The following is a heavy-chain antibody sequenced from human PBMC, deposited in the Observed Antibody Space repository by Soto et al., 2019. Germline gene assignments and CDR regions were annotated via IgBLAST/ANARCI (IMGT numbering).Heavy chain of an antibody. Sequence: ASVKASCKASGYTFTRSGISWVRQAPGQGLEWMGWISTYNGDTNYAQTFQGRVTMTTDTSTSTAYMELRSLRSDDTAVYYCARGRIAKNWFDPWGQGTLVTVSS. J-gene: IGHJ5*02. CDR1: GYTFTRSG. CDR2: ISTYNGDT. D-gene: IGHD2-15*01. V-gene: IGHV1-18*01. CDR3: ARGRIAKNWFDP.